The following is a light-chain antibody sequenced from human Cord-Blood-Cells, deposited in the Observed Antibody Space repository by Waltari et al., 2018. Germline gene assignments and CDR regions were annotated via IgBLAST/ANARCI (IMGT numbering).Light chain of an antibody. CDR2: QDS. J-gene: IGLJ3*02. CDR1: KSGDKY. Sequence: YELTQPPSVSVSPGQTASITCSGDKSGDKYACWYQQKPSESPVLVIYQDSKRPSGITERFSGSNPGNTANLTISGTQAMDEADYYCQAWDSSTAVFGGGTKLTVL. CDR3: QAWDSSTAV. V-gene: IGLV3-1*01.